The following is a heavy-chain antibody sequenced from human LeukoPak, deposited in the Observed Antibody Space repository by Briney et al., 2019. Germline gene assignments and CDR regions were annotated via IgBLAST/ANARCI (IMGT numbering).Heavy chain of an antibody. V-gene: IGHV1-69*13. CDR3: ARGPITMVRGVIITAFDY. J-gene: IGHJ4*02. Sequence: ASVKVSCKASGGTFSSYAISWVRQAPGQGLEWMGGIIPIFGTANYAQKFQGRVTITADESTSTAYMELSGLRSEDTAVYYCARGPITMVRGVIITAFDYWGQGTLVTVSS. D-gene: IGHD3-10*01. CDR1: GGTFSSYA. CDR2: IIPIFGTA.